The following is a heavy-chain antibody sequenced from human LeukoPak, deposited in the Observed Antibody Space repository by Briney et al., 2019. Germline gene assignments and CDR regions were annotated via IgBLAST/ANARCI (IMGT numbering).Heavy chain of an antibody. CDR1: GGSFSGYY. J-gene: IGHJ5*02. CDR2: INHSGST. CDR3: ARALPMVRGVRNWFDP. Sequence: SETLSLTCAVYGGSFSGYYWSWIRQPPGKGLEWIGEINHSGSTNYNPSLKSRVTISVDTSKNQFSLKLSSVTAADTAVHYCARALPMVRGVRNWFDPWGQGTLVTVSS. D-gene: IGHD3-10*01. V-gene: IGHV4-34*01.